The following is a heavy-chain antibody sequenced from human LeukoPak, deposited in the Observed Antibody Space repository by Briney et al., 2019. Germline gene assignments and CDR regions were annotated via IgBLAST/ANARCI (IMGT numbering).Heavy chain of an antibody. V-gene: IGHV1-8*01. D-gene: IGHD4-23*01. Sequence: ASVKVSCKASGYTFTSYDINWVRQTTGQGLEWMGWMNPNSGNTGYAQKFQGRVTMTRNTSISTAYMELSSLRSEDTAVYYCATNDYGGNSDWFDPWGQGTLVTVSS. CDR1: GYTFTSYD. CDR2: MNPNSGNT. J-gene: IGHJ5*02. CDR3: ATNDYGGNSDWFDP.